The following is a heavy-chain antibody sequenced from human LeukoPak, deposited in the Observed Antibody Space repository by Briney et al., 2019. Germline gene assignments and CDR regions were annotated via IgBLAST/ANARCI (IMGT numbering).Heavy chain of an antibody. D-gene: IGHD3-10*01. CDR3: ARAPSGSYSRIYDY. V-gene: IGHV4-59*01. CDR1: GGSISSYY. Sequence: SETLSLTCTVSGGSISSYYWSWIRQPPGKGLEWIGYIYYSGRTNYNPSLKSRVTISVDTSKNQFSLKLSSVTAADTAVYYCARAPSGSYSRIYDYWGQGTLVTVSS. J-gene: IGHJ4*02. CDR2: IYYSGRT.